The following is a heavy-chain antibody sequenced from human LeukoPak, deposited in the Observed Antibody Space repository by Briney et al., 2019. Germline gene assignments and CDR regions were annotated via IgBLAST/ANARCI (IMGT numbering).Heavy chain of an antibody. CDR1: GFTVSSNY. V-gene: IGHV3-7*01. CDR2: IKQDGSEK. CDR3: AIIGSNWRLDY. Sequence: GGSLRLSCAASGFTVSSNYMSWVRQAPGKGLEWVANIKQDGSEKYYVDSVKGRFTISRDNAKNSLYLQMNSLGAEDTAVYYCAIIGSNWRLDYWGQGTLVTVSS. J-gene: IGHJ4*02. D-gene: IGHD6-13*01.